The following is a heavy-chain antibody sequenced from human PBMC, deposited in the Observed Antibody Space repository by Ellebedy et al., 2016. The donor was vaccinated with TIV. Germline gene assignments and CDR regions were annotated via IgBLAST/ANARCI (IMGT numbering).Heavy chain of an antibody. CDR3: VKDRVWGGYCTSSICYDLDY. Sequence: GESLKISCAASAFTFSSYGMHWVRQAPGKGLEWVAFMPSDVDNDASNKYYADSVKGRFTISRDNSKNTLYLRMNSLRPEDTAVYHCVKDRVWGGYCTSSICYDLDYWGQGTLVTVSS. V-gene: IGHV3-30*02. D-gene: IGHD2-2*03. CDR2: MPSDVDNDASNK. CDR1: AFTFSSYG. J-gene: IGHJ4*02.